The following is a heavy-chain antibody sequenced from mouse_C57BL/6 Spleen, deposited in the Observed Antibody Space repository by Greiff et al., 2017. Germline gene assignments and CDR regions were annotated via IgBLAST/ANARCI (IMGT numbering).Heavy chain of an antibody. CDR1: GYTFTSYW. J-gene: IGHJ2*01. V-gene: IGHV1-5*01. Sequence: EVQLQQSGTVLARPGASVKMSCKTSGYTFTSYWMHWVKQRPGQGLEWIGAIYPGNSDTSYNQKFKGKAKLTAVTSASTAYMELSSLTNEDSAVYYCTRTLGLGDFFDYWGQGTTLTVSS. CDR3: TRTLGLGDFFDY. D-gene: IGHD3-1*01. CDR2: IYPGNSDT.